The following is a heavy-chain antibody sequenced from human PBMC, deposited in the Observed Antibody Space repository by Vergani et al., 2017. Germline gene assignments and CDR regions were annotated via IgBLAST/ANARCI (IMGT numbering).Heavy chain of an antibody. CDR3: ARDRVAVAGLGGLDAFDI. CDR1: GYTFSTYG. CDR2: ISAYNGNT. V-gene: IGHV1-18*01. J-gene: IGHJ3*02. Sequence: QVQLVQSGAEVKKPGASVKVSCKASGYTFSTYGISWVRQAPGQGLEWMGWISAYNGNTNYPEKFQGRVTMTRDTSASTVYMELSSLRSEDTAVYYCARDRVAVAGLGGLDAFDIWGQGTMVTVSS. D-gene: IGHD6-19*01.